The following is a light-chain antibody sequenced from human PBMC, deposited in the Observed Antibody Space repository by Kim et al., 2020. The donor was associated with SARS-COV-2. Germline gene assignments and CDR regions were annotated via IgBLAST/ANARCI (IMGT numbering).Light chain of an antibody. V-gene: IGLV7-46*01. J-gene: IGLJ2*01. CDR1: TGAVTSGHF. CDR2: DTG. Sequence: PGGTVTLTCDSSTGAVTSGHFPYWFQQKPDQAPRTLSYDTGNRHSWTPARFSGSLLGGKAALTLSAAQPEDEADYYCLLSYSDSRIFGGGTKLAVL. CDR3: LLSYSDSRI.